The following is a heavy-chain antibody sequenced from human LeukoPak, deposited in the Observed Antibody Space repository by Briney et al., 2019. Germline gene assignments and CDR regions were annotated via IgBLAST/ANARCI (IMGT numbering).Heavy chain of an antibody. D-gene: IGHD3-3*01. CDR3: ARNRVDFWSGYYTDARYYYYGMDV. Sequence: ASVKVSCKASGYTFTSYGISWVRQAPGQGLEWMGRNSAYNGNTNYAQKLQGRVTMTTDTSTSTAYMELRSLRSDDTAVYYCARNRVDFWSGYYTDARYYYYGMDVWGQGTTVTVSS. CDR2: NSAYNGNT. CDR1: GYTFTSYG. V-gene: IGHV1-18*01. J-gene: IGHJ6*02.